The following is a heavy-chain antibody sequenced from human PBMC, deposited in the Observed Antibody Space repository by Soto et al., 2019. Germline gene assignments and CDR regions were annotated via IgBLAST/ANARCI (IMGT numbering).Heavy chain of an antibody. CDR3: AKDRDPGETTDGGEYFDY. CDR2: LSWNSGRI. D-gene: IGHD1-1*01. Sequence: EVQLVESGGGLVQPGRSLRLSCAASGFTFDDYAMHWVRQAPGKGLEWVSGLSWNSGRIGYADSVKGRFTISRDNAKNSLYLEMNSLRADDPALYYCAKDRDPGETTDGGEYFDYWGQGTLVTVSS. CDR1: GFTFDDYA. V-gene: IGHV3-9*01. J-gene: IGHJ4*02.